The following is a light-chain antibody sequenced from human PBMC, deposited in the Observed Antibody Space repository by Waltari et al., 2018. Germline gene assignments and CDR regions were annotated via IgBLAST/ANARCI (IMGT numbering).Light chain of an antibody. CDR2: GAS. CDR1: QGVSSN. CDR3: QQYNSWPPYT. V-gene: IGKV3-15*01. J-gene: IGKJ2*01. Sequence: IVMTQSPATLSVSPGERATLSCRASQGVSSNLAWYQQKPGQAPRLLIYGASSRATGIPDRFSGSGSGTDFTLTISSLQSEDFAVYYCQQYNSWPPYTFGQGTKLQIK.